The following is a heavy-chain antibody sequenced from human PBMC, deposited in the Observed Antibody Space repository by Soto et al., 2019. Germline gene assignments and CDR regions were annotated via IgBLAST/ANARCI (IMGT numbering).Heavy chain of an antibody. Sequence: SETLSLTCTVSGGSISSYYWSWIRQPPGKGLEWIGYIYYSGSTNYNPSLKSRVTISVDTSKNQFSLKLSSVTAADTAVYHCVRTQTQSYYYYYMDVWGKGTTVTVSS. V-gene: IGHV4-59*01. CDR3: VRTQTQSYYYYYMDV. J-gene: IGHJ6*03. CDR2: IYYSGST. CDR1: GGSISSYY.